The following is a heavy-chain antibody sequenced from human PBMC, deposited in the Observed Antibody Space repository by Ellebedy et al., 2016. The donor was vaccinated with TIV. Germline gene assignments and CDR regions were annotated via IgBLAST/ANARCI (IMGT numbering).Heavy chain of an antibody. Sequence: MPSETLSLTCTVSGGSISSSSYYWGWIRQPPGKGLEWIGSIYYSGSTYYNPSLKSRVTISVDTSKNQFSLKLSSVTAADTAVYYCARGETYYYGSGSSPFDPWGQGTLVTVSS. J-gene: IGHJ5*02. D-gene: IGHD3-10*01. CDR2: IYYSGST. CDR3: ARGETYYYGSGSSPFDP. V-gene: IGHV4-39*01. CDR1: GGSISSSSYY.